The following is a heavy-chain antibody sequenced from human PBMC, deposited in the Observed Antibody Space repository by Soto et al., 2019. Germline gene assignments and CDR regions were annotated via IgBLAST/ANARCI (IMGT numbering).Heavy chain of an antibody. CDR1: EFTFSSYG. CDR3: ARAFMITFGEFDY. J-gene: IGHJ4*02. D-gene: IGHD3-16*01. Sequence: GGSLRLPCAASEFTFSSYGMHWFRQAPGKGLEWVAVIWYDGSNKYYADCVKGRFTISRDNSKTTLYLQMNSLRSEDTAVYYCARAFMITFGEFDYWGQGSLVTVSS. V-gene: IGHV3-33*01. CDR2: IWYDGSNK.